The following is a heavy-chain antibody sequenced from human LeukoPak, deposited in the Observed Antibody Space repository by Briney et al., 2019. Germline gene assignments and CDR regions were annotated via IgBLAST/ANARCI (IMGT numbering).Heavy chain of an antibody. Sequence: SETLSLTCTVSGGSITSGDYHWSWIRQYPGKGLEWIGYIYHSGSSYYNPSLKSRLTISVDTSKNQFSLKLSSLTAADTAVYYCAREARGLATNAHDAFDIWGQGTMVTVSS. CDR1: GGSITSGDYH. CDR3: AREARGLATNAHDAFDI. CDR2: IYHSGSS. D-gene: IGHD5-24*01. J-gene: IGHJ3*02. V-gene: IGHV4-31*03.